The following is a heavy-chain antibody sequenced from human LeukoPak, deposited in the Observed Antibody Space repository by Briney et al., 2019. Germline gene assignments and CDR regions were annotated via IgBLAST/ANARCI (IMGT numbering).Heavy chain of an antibody. CDR1: GGTFNSYA. Sequence: ASVKVSCKASGGTFNSYAIRWVRQAPGQGGEWMGGIIPIFGTANYAQKLQGRDRITTDESTSTAYMELSSLRSEDTAVYYCARERGSSGHHFDLWGQGTMVSVSS. D-gene: IGHD3-22*01. CDR3: ARERGSSGHHFDL. CDR2: IIPIFGTA. V-gene: IGHV1-69*05. J-gene: IGHJ3*01.